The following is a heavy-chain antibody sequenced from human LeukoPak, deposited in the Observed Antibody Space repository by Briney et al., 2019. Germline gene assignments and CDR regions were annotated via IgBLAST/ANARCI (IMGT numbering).Heavy chain of an antibody. V-gene: IGHV4-34*01. J-gene: IGHJ4*02. CDR3: ETNSYSYGYLTGYYFDF. CDR1: GGSFSGYY. Sequence: RSSETLSLTCAVYGGSFSGYYWSWIRQSPGKGLEWIGEINHSGSTNYNPSLKSRVTVSVDTSKNQFSLNLSSVTAADTAVYYCETNSYSYGYLTGYYFDFWGQGTLVSVSS. D-gene: IGHD5-18*01. CDR2: INHSGST.